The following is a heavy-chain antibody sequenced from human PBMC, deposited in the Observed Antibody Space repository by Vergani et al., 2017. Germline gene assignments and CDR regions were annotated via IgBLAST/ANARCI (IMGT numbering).Heavy chain of an antibody. CDR3: ARDVRLLYNRFDR. Sequence: QVQLVESGGGVVQPGRSLILSCAVSGFTFNQYGMHWVRQAPGKGLEWVAETWYDGKNKQYADSVKGRFTISRDNSKSMMYVQMNSVRDEDTGVYYCARDVRLLYNRFDRWGEGTLVTVSS. CDR2: TWYDGKNK. D-gene: IGHD1-14*01. V-gene: IGHV3-33*01. J-gene: IGHJ5*02. CDR1: GFTFNQYG.